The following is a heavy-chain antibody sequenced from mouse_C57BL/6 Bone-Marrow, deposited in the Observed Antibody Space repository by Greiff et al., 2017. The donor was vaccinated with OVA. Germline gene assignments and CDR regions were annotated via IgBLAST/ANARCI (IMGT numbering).Heavy chain of an antibody. J-gene: IGHJ2*01. CDR1: GYTFTSYW. D-gene: IGHD2-13*01. CDR3: ARDYTGFDY. Sequence: QVQLQQPGAELVKPGASVKLSCKASGYTFTSYWMPWVKQRPGQGLEWIGEIDPSDSYTNYNQKFKGKATLTVDTSSSTAYMQLSSLTSEDSAVYYCARDYTGFDYWGQGTTLTVSS. CDR2: IDPSDSYT. V-gene: IGHV1-50*01.